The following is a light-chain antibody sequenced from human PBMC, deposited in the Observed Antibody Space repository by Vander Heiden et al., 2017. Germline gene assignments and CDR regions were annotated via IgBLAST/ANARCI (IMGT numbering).Light chain of an antibody. CDR2: DVS. CDR3: SSYASSSGV. CDR1: SSDVGGYNY. J-gene: IGLJ2*01. V-gene: IGLV2-14*03. Sequence: QSALTQPASVSGSPGQSFTIPCTGTSSDVGGYNYVSWYQQHPGKAPKLMIYDVSNRPSGVSNRFSGSESGNTASLTISGLQAEDEADYYCSSYASSSGVFGGGTKLTVL.